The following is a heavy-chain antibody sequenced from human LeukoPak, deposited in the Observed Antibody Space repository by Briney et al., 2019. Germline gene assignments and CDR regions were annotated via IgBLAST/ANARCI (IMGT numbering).Heavy chain of an antibody. CDR3: AKDREDYTFVY. CDR1: GFTFSSYG. CDR2: ISYDGSNK. J-gene: IGHJ4*02. Sequence: GGSLRLSCAASGFTFSSYGMHWVRQAPGKGLEWVAVISYDGSNKYYADSVKGRFTISRDNSKNTLYLQMNSLRAEDTAVYYCAKDREDYTFVYWGQGTLVTVSS. D-gene: IGHD4-11*01. V-gene: IGHV3-30*18.